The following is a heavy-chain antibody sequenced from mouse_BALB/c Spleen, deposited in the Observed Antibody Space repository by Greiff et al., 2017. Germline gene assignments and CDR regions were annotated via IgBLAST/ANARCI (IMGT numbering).Heavy chain of an antibody. Sequence: QVQLQQPGAELVMPGASVKMSCKASGYTFTDYWMHWVKQRPGQGLEWIGAIDTSDSYTSYNQKFKGKATLTVDESSSTAYMQLSSLTSEDSAVYYCALRYAWFAYWGQGTLVTVSA. CDR2: IDTSDSYT. V-gene: IGHV1-69*01. CDR1: GYTFTDYW. D-gene: IGHD2-14*01. CDR3: ALRYAWFAY. J-gene: IGHJ3*01.